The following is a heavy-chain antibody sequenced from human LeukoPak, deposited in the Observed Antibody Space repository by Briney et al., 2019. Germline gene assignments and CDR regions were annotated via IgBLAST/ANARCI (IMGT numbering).Heavy chain of an antibody. CDR1: GGPISSSSYY. CDR2: IYYSGST. V-gene: IGHV4-39*01. D-gene: IGHD6-13*01. J-gene: IGHJ4*02. CDR3: ARAAKYSRLDY. Sequence: SETLSLTCTVSGGPISSSSYYWGWIRQPPGKGLEWIGSIYYSGSTYYNPSLKSRVTISVDTSKNQFSLKLSSVTAADTAVYYCARAAKYSRLDYWGQGTLVTVS.